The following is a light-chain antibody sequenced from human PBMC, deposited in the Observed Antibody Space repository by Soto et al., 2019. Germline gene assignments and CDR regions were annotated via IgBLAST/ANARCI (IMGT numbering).Light chain of an antibody. V-gene: IGLV3-21*02. CDR2: DDS. Sequence: SYELTQPPSVSVAPGQTARITCGGNNIGSKSVHWYQQKPRQAPVLVVYDDSDRRSGIPERFSGSNSGNTATLTISRVEAGDEADYYCQVWDSSSDNLVVFGGGTKLTVL. CDR3: QVWDSSSDNLVV. J-gene: IGLJ2*01. CDR1: NIGSKS.